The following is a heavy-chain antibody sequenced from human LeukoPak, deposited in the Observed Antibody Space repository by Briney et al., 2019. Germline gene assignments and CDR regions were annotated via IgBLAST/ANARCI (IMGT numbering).Heavy chain of an antibody. CDR1: GFTFSNYE. J-gene: IGHJ3*02. CDR3: ARRNGYDTFDI. V-gene: IGHV3-48*03. D-gene: IGHD6-25*01. CDR2: IRSSGTTI. Sequence: GGSLRLSCVASGFTFSNYEMNWVRQAPGKGLEWVSNIRSSGTTIHYADSVKGRFTISRDNAKNSLYLQMNSLRAEDTAVYCCARRNGYDTFDIWGQGTMVTVSS.